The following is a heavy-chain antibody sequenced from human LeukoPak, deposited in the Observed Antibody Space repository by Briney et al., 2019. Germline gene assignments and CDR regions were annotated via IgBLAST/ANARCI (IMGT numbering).Heavy chain of an antibody. CDR2: IGASGGDT. CDR3: AKRPIPGAWNWYFDL. J-gene: IGHJ2*01. CDR1: GFTFSNYV. Sequence: PGGSLRLSCAASGFTFSNYVMSWVRQTPGKGLEWVSTIGASGGDTYYADPVKGRFTVSRDNSKNTLYLQMNSLKTEDTAVYYCAKRPIPGAWNWYFDLWGRGTLVTVSS. V-gene: IGHV3-23*01. D-gene: IGHD1-26*01.